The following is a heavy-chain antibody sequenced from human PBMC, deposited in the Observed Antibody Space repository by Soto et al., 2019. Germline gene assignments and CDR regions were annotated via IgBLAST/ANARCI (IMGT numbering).Heavy chain of an antibody. D-gene: IGHD1-20*01. V-gene: IGHV3-15*01. CDR1: GLTFSNAC. CDR3: AADTRYNWTHFDY. J-gene: IGHJ4*02. Sequence: EVQLVESGGGLIKPGGSLRLSCAASGLTFSNACMNWLRQAPGEGLEWLGRIRSNSAGGTTDYAAPVTGRFTISRDDSKNMIYLQRDSLKTEDTAVYYCAADTRYNWTHFDYWGPGTLVIVSS. CDR2: IRSNSAGGTT.